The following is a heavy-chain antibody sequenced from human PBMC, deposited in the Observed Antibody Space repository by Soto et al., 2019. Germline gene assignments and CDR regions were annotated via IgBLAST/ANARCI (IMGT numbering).Heavy chain of an antibody. Sequence: QVQLQESGPGLVKPSGTLSLTCAVSGGSISSSNWWSWVRQPPGKGLEWIGEIYHSGSTNYNPSLKSEVSFSVDQSKNQASRQLSSVTAVDTAVYYCARGIGGCPLLSRWSDPWGQGTLVTVSS. J-gene: IGHJ5*02. CDR3: ARGIGGCPLLSRWSDP. V-gene: IGHV4-4*02. CDR1: GGSISSSNW. D-gene: IGHD2-2*01. CDR2: IYHSGST.